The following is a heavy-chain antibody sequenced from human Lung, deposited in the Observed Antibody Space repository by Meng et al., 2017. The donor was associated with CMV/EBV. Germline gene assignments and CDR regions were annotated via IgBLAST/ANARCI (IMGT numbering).Heavy chain of an antibody. V-gene: IGHV6-1*01. D-gene: IGHD4-23*01. J-gene: IGHJ4*02. Sequence: CWYTVATNSAPRPWLHQPRTRGLYWLGRSELESKCYKKYDVPVKNRKTLSPDSPKNQLSLQLNSMTPDNTAVYYWARGINGGCGDWGQGTLVTVSS. CDR2: SELESKCYK. CDR1: WYTVATNSAP. CDR3: ARGINGGCGD.